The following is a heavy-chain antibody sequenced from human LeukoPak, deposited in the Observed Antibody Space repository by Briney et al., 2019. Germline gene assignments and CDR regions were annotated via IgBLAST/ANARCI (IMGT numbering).Heavy chain of an antibody. J-gene: IGHJ4*02. CDR1: GFIFGDYT. V-gene: IGHV3-49*03. D-gene: IGHD3-9*01. Sequence: GGSLRLSCSVSGFIFGDYTMTWFRQAPGKGLEWVGFIRAKAYGGTTEYAASVTGRFSISRDDPKGITYLHMDSLRTEDTAVYYCARSRDYVDWLWGAYYSDYWGQGSLVTVSS. CDR2: IRAKAYGGTT. CDR3: ARSRDYVDWLWGAYYSDY.